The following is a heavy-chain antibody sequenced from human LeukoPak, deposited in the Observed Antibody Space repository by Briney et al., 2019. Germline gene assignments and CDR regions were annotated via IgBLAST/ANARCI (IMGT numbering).Heavy chain of an antibody. CDR3: ARAKSNYYYYMDV. J-gene: IGHJ6*03. Sequence: RAGGSLRLSCAASGFTFSSYAMNWVRQAPGKGLEWVSYISASGNTIDYADSVKGRFTISRDTAKNSLYLQMNSLRAEDTAVYYCARAKSNYYYYMDVWGKGTTVTVSS. CDR2: ISASGNTI. CDR1: GFTFSSYA. V-gene: IGHV3-48*01.